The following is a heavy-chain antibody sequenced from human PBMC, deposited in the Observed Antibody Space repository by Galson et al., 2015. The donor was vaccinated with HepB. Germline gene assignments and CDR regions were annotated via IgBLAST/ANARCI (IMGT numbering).Heavy chain of an antibody. J-gene: IGHJ4*02. CDR3: CADVTYDERNYYGSGSYFDY. CDR2: VKSTTDGGTT. D-gene: IGHD3-10*01. V-gene: IGHV3-15*07. Sequence: SLRLSCAVSGFTFTNAWMNWVRQAPGKGLEWVGRVKSTTDGGTTDYAAPVKGRFSISRDDSRNTLYLQMNSLKTEDTAIYYCCADVTYDERNYYGSGSYFDYWGQGTLVTVSS. CDR1: GFTFTNAW.